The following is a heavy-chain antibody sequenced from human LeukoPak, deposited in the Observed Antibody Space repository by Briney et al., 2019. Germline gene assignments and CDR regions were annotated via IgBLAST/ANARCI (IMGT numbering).Heavy chain of an antibody. CDR2: INSAGNA. CDR3: ARDVYDDGAFDI. V-gene: IGHV3-66*01. D-gene: IGHD3-22*01. Sequence: PGGSLRLSCAASEFTVSSNYMNWVRQAPGKGLEWVSVINSAGNAYYADSVKGRFTISRDNSKNTLYLQMNSLRAEDTAVYYCARDVYDDGAFDIWGQGTMVTVSS. CDR1: EFTVSSNY. J-gene: IGHJ3*02.